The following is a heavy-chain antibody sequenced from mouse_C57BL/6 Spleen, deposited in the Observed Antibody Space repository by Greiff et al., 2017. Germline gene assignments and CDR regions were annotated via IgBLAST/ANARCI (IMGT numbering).Heavy chain of an antibody. CDR1: GYTFTSYW. Sequence: QVQLKQPGAELVKPGASVKVSCKASGYTFTSYWMHWVKQRPGQGLEWIGRIHPSDSDTNYNQKFKGKATLTVDKSSSTAYMQLSSLTSEDSAVYYCAIGATTARAFDYWGQGTTLTVSS. V-gene: IGHV1-74*01. CDR2: IHPSDSDT. J-gene: IGHJ2*01. D-gene: IGHD1-2*01. CDR3: AIGATTARAFDY.